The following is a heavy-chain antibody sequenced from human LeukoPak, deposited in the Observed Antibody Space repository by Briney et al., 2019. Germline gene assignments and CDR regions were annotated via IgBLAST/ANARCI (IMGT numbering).Heavy chain of an antibody. Sequence: GASVQVSCKASGYTFTSYDINWVRQATGQGLEWMGWMNPNSGNTGYAQKFQGRVTMTRNTSISTAYMELSSLRSEDTAVYYCARGLSPIAAAATSKLYYFDYWGQGTLVTVSS. CDR2: MNPNSGNT. J-gene: IGHJ4*02. CDR3: ARGLSPIAAAATSKLYYFDY. CDR1: GYTFTSYD. D-gene: IGHD6-13*01. V-gene: IGHV1-8*01.